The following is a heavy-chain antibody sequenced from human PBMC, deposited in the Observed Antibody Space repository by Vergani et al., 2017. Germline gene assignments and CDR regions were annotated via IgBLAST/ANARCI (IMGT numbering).Heavy chain of an antibody. J-gene: IGHJ4*02. Sequence: EVQLVESGGGLVQPGRSLRLSCTTSGFTFGDYTMSWVRQAPGKGLGWVAFIRNKAYGGTTEYAASVKGRFTISRDDSKRLAYLQLSGLKTEDTAVYFCSRGRGYSFGYSDYWGQGTLVTVSS. D-gene: IGHD5-18*01. CDR2: IRNKAYGGTT. CDR3: SRGRGYSFGYSDY. V-gene: IGHV3-49*04. CDR1: GFTFGDYT.